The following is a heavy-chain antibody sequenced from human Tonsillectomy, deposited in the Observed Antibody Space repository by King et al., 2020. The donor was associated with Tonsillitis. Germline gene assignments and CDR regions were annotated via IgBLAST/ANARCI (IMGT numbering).Heavy chain of an antibody. J-gene: IGHJ6*03. CDR2: IYYSGTT. CDR3: ARGRTTVTTWGDNYYYYYMDV. D-gene: IGHD4-17*01. CDR1: GGSISTYY. V-gene: IGHV4-59*01. Sequence: QLQESGPGLVRPSETLSLTCTVSGGSISTYYWSWIRQPPGKGLEWIGFIYYSGTTNYNPSLKSRVTISVDTSKNQFSLKLSSVTAADTAVYYCARGRTTVTTWGDNYYYYYMDVWGNGTTVTVSS.